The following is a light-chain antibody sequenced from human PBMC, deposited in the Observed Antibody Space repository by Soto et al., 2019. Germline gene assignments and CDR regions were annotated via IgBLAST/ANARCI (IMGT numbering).Light chain of an antibody. V-gene: IGLV2-14*01. J-gene: IGLJ1*01. CDR2: DVS. CDR3: SSYTSSSTS. CDR1: SSDVGGYNY. Sequence: QSALTQPASVTGSPGQSITISCNGTSSDVGGYNYVSWYQQHPGKAPKLMIYDVSNRPSGVSNRFSGSKSGNTASLTISGLQAEDEADYYCSSYTSSSTSFGTGTKVTVL.